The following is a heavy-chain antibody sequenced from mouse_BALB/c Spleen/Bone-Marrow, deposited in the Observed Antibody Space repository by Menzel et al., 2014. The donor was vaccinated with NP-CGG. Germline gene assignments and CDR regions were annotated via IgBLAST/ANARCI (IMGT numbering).Heavy chain of an antibody. V-gene: IGHV5-6-3*01. CDR3: ARVSYYAMDY. CDR2: INSNGGST. CDR1: GFTFSSYG. Sequence: EVMLVESGGGLVQPGGSRKLSCAASGFTFSSYGMSWVRQTPDKRLELVATINSNGGSTYYPDSVKGRSTISRDNAKNTLYLQMSSLKSEDTAMYYCARVSYYAMDYWGQGTSVTVSS. J-gene: IGHJ4*01.